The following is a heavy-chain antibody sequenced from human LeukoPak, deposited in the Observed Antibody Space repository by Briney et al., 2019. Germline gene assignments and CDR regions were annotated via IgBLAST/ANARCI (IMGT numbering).Heavy chain of an antibody. CDR1: GGSISSGGYY. J-gene: IGHJ6*02. CDR3: ARGPGYCSGGSCPPYYYYYGMDV. Sequence: TSQTLSLTCTVSGGSISSGGYYWRWIRQHPGKGLEWIGYIYYSGSTYYNPSLKSRVTISVDTSKNQFSLKLSSVTAADTAVYYCARGPGYCSGGSCPPYYYYYGMDVWGQGTTVTVSS. D-gene: IGHD2-15*01. V-gene: IGHV4-31*03. CDR2: IYYSGST.